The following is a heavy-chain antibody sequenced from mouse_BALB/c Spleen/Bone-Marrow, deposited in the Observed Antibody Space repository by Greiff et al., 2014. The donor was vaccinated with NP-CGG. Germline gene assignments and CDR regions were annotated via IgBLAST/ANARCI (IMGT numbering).Heavy chain of an antibody. CDR1: GFNIKDTY. CDR3: ARYYYGSSYFDY. Sequence: EVQGVESGAELVKPGASVKLSCTASGFNIKDTYMHWVKQRPEQGLGWIGRIDPANGNTKYDPKFQGKATITADTSSNTAYLQLSSLTSEDTAVYYCARYYYGSSYFDYWGQGTTLTVSS. CDR2: IDPANGNT. J-gene: IGHJ2*01. V-gene: IGHV14-3*02. D-gene: IGHD1-1*01.